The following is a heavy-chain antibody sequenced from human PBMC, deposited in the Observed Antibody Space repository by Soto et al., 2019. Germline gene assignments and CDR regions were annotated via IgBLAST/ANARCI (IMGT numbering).Heavy chain of an antibody. D-gene: IGHD2-2*01. CDR1: GGTFSSYA. Sequence: QVQLVQSGAEVKKPGSSVKVSCTASGGTFSSYAISWVRQAPGQGLEWMGGIIPIFGTANYAQKFQGRVTITADESTSTAYMELSSLRSEDTAVYYCARRGGYCSSTSCYVRGYYYGMDVWGQGTTVTVSS. CDR2: IIPIFGTA. J-gene: IGHJ6*02. CDR3: ARRGGYCSSTSCYVRGYYYGMDV. V-gene: IGHV1-69*01.